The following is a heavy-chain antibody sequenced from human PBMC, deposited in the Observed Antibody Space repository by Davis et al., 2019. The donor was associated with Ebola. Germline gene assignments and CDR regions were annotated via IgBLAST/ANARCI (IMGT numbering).Heavy chain of an antibody. Sequence: GESLKISCAASGFTFSNHWMNWVRQTPGKGLEWVANIKQDGSEKYYVDSVKGRFTISRDNAKNSLYLQMNSLRAEDTAVYYCAREGELWITFPDYWGQGTLVAVSS. V-gene: IGHV3-7*03. CDR2: IKQDGSEK. J-gene: IGHJ4*02. CDR1: GFTFSNHW. D-gene: IGHD3-16*01. CDR3: AREGELWITFPDY.